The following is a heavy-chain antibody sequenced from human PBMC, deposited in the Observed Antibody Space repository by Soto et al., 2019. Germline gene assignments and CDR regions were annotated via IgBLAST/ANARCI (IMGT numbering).Heavy chain of an antibody. D-gene: IGHD6-19*01. CDR1: GFTFNDYD. CDR3: ARAPLAVADRVEY. J-gene: IGHJ4*02. Sequence: PGGSLRLSCAGSGFTFNDYDMSWIRQVPGKGLEWVSYISSSGLQTNYAESVKGRFTISRYNAKNSLYLQMNSLRAEDTALYYSARAPLAVADRVEYWGQGTLVTVSS. V-gene: IGHV3-11*05. CDR2: ISSSGLQT.